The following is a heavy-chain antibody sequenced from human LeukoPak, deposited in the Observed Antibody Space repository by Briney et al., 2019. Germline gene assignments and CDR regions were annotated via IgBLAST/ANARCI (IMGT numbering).Heavy chain of an antibody. J-gene: IGHJ5*02. CDR2: IYYSGST. V-gene: IGHV4-39*01. CDR3: ARVVPAAFWFDP. D-gene: IGHD2-2*01. Sequence: SETLSLTCTVSGGSISSSSYYWGWIRQPPGKGLEWIGSIYYSGSTYYSPSLKSRVTISVDTSKNQFSLKLSSVTAADTAVYYCARVVPAAFWFDPWGQGTLVTVSS. CDR1: GGSISSSSYY.